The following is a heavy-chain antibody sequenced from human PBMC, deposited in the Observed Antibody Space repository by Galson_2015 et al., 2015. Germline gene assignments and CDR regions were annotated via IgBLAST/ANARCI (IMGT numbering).Heavy chain of an antibody. CDR3: ARDSGGLGVGAFDI. CDR2: IWYDGSNK. Sequence: SLRLSCAASGFTFSSYGMHWVRQAPGKGLEWVAVIWYDGSNKYYADSVKGRFTISRDNSKNTLYLQMNSLRAEDTAVYYCARDSGGLGVGAFDIWGQGTMVTVSS. J-gene: IGHJ3*02. CDR1: GFTFSSYG. D-gene: IGHD1-1*01. V-gene: IGHV3-33*01.